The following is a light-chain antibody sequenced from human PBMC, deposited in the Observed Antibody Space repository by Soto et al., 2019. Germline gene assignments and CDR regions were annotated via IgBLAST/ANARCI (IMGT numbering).Light chain of an antibody. V-gene: IGLV1-44*01. Sequence: QSVLTQPPSASGTPGQRVTISCSGSSSNIGSNTVNWYQQLPGTAPKLLIYSNNQRPSGVPDRFSGSKSGTSASLAISGLQSEDEADYYCAAWEDSLTGFYVFGPGTKVTVL. J-gene: IGLJ1*01. CDR3: AAWEDSLTGFYV. CDR2: SNN. CDR1: SSNIGSNT.